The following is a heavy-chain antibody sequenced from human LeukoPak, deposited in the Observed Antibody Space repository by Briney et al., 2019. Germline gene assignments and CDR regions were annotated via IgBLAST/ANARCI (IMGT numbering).Heavy chain of an antibody. Sequence: ASVKVSCKASGYTFTGYYMHWVRQAPGQGLEWMGWINPNSGGTYYAQKFQGRVTMTRDTSISTAYMELSRLRSDDTAVYYCATQKYSSGWSFDYWGQGTLVTVSS. CDR3: ATQKYSSGWSFDY. CDR2: INPNSGGT. CDR1: GYTFTGYY. D-gene: IGHD6-19*01. J-gene: IGHJ4*02. V-gene: IGHV1-2*02.